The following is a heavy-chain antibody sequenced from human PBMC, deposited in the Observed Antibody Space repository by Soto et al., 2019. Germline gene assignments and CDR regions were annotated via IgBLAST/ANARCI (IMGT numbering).Heavy chain of an antibody. CDR3: AIEIHSGYDPAYSSRWYYFDY. Sequence: EVQLLESGGGLVQPGGSLRLSCAASGFTFSSYAMSWVRQAPGKGLEWVAAISGSGGSTYYADSVKGRFTISRDNSKNTQYLQMNSLRAEDTGVYDCAIEIHSGYDPAYSSRWYYFDYWGQGTLVTVSS. V-gene: IGHV3-23*01. D-gene: IGHD6-13*01. CDR2: ISGSGGST. J-gene: IGHJ4*02. CDR1: GFTFSSYA.